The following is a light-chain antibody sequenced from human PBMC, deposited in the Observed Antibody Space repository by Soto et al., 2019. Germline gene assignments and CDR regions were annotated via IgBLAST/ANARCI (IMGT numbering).Light chain of an antibody. V-gene: IGKV3-11*01. CDR3: QQRSNWPLT. Sequence: EIVLTQSPATLSLSPGDRGTVSCRASQSVSSLLAWFQQKPGQPPRLLIYDVSNRAAGIPARFSGSGYGTDFTLTISSLEPEDFAVYYCQQRSNWPLTFGGGTKVEIK. J-gene: IGKJ4*01. CDR2: DVS. CDR1: QSVSSL.